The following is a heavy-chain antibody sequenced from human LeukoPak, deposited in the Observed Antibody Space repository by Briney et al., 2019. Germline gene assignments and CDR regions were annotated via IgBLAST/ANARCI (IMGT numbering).Heavy chain of an antibody. CDR3: ARDGQRSSSWYTNWFDP. D-gene: IGHD6-13*01. V-gene: IGHV3-11*04. CDR1: GFTFSDYY. Sequence: GGSLRLSCAASGFTFSDYYMSWIRQAPGKGLEWVSYISSSGSTIYYADSVKGRFTISRDNAKNSLYLQMNSLRAEDTAVYYCARDGQRSSSWYTNWFDPWGQGTLVTVSS. CDR2: ISSSGSTI. J-gene: IGHJ5*02.